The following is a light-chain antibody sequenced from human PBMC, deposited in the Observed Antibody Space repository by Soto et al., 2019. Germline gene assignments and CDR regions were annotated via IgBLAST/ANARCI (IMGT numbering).Light chain of an antibody. Sequence: TQSPSTLSVSPGERATLSCRASQSVSSNLAWYQQKPGQAPRLLIYGASSRATGIPDRFSGSGSGTDFTLTISRLEPEDFAVYYCQQYGSSPPITFGQGTRLEI. CDR3: QQYGSSPPIT. J-gene: IGKJ5*01. CDR1: QSVSSN. CDR2: GAS. V-gene: IGKV3-20*01.